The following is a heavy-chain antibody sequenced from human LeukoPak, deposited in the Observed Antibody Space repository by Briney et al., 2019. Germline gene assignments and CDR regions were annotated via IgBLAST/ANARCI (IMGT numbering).Heavy chain of an antibody. D-gene: IGHD2-2*01. J-gene: IGHJ4*02. CDR2: ISYDGSNK. CDR1: GFTFSSYA. Sequence: GRSLRLSCAASGFTFSSYAMHWVRQAPGKGLEWVAVISYDGSNKYYADSVKGRFTISRDNSKNTLYLQMNSLRAEDTAVYYCARGPPVAPYCSTTSCYALDYWGQGTLVTVSS. CDR3: ARGPPVAPYCSTTSCYALDY. V-gene: IGHV3-30-3*01.